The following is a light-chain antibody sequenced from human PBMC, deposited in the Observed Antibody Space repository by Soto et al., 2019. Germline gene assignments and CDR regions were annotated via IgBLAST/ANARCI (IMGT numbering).Light chain of an antibody. CDR1: QSISSW. CDR2: DAF. J-gene: IGKJ1*01. Sequence: DIQMTQSPSTLSASVGDRVTITCRASQSISSWLAWYQQKPGKAPKLLMYDAFSLESGVPSRFSGSGSGTEFTLTISSLQPDDFATYYCQQYNSYLWTFGQGTKVDI. CDR3: QQYNSYLWT. V-gene: IGKV1-5*01.